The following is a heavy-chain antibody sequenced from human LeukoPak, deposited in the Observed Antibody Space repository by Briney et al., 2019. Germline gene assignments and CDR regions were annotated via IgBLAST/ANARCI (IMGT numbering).Heavy chain of an antibody. CDR3: GGDEGLGGGGDFDY. Sequence: ASVKVSCKASGYTFTSYGISWVRQAPGQGLEWMGWISAYNGNTNYAQKLQGRVTMTTDTSTSTAYIELRSARPDDTAVYYCGGDEGLGGGGDFDYWGQGTLVTVSS. J-gene: IGHJ4*02. CDR1: GYTFTSYG. D-gene: IGHD3-16*01. V-gene: IGHV1-18*01. CDR2: ISAYNGNT.